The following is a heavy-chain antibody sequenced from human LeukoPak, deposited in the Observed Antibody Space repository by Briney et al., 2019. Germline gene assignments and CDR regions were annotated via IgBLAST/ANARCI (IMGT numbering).Heavy chain of an antibody. CDR1: GDSISGSNW. D-gene: IGHD5-18*01. V-gene: IGHV4-4*02. CDR3: VRRRYNYGFDS. J-gene: IGHJ4*02. CDR2: IYHSGST. Sequence: PSGTLSLTCDVSGDSISGSNWWNWVRQPPGKGLEWIGGIYHSGSTNYNPSLKRRVTMSVDKSKNQFSLKLSSVTAADTAVFYCVRRRYNYGFDSWGQGTLVTVSS.